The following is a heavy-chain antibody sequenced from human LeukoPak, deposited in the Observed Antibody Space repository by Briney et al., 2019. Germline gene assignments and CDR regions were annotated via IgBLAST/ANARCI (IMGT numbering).Heavy chain of an antibody. CDR1: GFTFRNAW. D-gene: IGHD3-9*01. V-gene: IGHV3-15*01. CDR2: IKSKTDGGTT. J-gene: IGHJ4*02. CDR3: TTDPHQVTYDTLTGYYKGGDY. Sequence: PGGSLRLSCAASGFTFRNAWMSWVRQAPGKGLEWVGRIKSKTDGGTTDYAAPVKGRFTISRDDSKNTLYLQMNSLKTEDTAVYYCTTDPHQVTYDTLTGYYKGGDYWGQGTLVTVSS.